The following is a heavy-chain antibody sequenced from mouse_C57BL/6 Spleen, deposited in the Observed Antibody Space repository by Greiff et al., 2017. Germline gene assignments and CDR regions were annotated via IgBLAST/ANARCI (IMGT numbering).Heavy chain of an antibody. CDR3: ASPDYYGSFYWYFDV. CDR2: IYPGDGDT. D-gene: IGHD1-1*01. J-gene: IGHJ1*03. V-gene: IGHV1-80*01. CDR1: GYAFSSYW. Sequence: QVQLQQSGAELVKPGASVKISCKASGYAFSSYWMNWVKQRPGKGLEWIGQIYPGDGDTNYNGKFKGKATLTADKSSSTAYMQLSSLTSEDSAVXFCASPDYYGSFYWYFDVWGTGTTVTVSS.